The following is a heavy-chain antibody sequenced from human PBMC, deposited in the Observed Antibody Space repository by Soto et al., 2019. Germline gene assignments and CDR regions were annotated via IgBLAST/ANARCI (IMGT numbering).Heavy chain of an antibody. D-gene: IGHD1-26*01. CDR3: TTRLGSYGPFDY. CDR1: GFTFGYYA. V-gene: IGHV3-49*03. CDR2: IRSKAYGGTT. Sequence: GGSLRLSCTASGFTFGYYAMSWFRQAPGKGLEWVGFIRSKAYGGTTEYAASVKGRFTISRDDSKSIAYLQMNSLKTEDTAVYYCTTRLGSYGPFDYWGQGTLVTLSS. J-gene: IGHJ4*02.